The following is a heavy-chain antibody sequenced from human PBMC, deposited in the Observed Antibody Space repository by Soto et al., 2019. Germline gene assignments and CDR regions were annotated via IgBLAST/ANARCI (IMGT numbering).Heavy chain of an antibody. CDR3: ARAFKIFGVDNWYFDL. D-gene: IGHD3-3*01. J-gene: IGHJ2*01. V-gene: IGHV4-31*03. Sequence: QVQLQESGPGLVKPSQTLSLTCTVSGGSISSGGYYWSWIRQHPGKGLEWIGYIYYSGSTYYNQSLKSRVTISVDTSKNQFSLKLSSVTAADTAVYYCARAFKIFGVDNWYFDLWGRGTLVTVSS. CDR1: GGSISSGGYY. CDR2: IYYSGST.